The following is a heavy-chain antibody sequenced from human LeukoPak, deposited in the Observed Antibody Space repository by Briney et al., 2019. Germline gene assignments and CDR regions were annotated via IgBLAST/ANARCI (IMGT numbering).Heavy chain of an antibody. V-gene: IGHV3-21*01. CDR3: ARGKEAEPFYYYYMDV. Sequence: KAGGSLRLSCAASGFTFSSYSMNWVRQAPGKGLEWVSSISSSSSYIYYADSVKGRFTISRDNAKNSLYLQMNSLRAEDTAVYYCARGKEAEPFYYYYMDVWGKGTTVTVSS. J-gene: IGHJ6*03. D-gene: IGHD6-13*01. CDR2: ISSSSSYI. CDR1: GFTFSSYS.